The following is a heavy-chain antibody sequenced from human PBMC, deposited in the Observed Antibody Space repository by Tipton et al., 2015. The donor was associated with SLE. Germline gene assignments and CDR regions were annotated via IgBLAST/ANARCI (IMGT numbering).Heavy chain of an antibody. CDR1: GFTVTNNY. Sequence: SLRLSCAAPGFTVTNNYMSWVRQAPGKGLEWVSVIYSGAGSTYYADSVKGRFTISRHNSKNTLYLQMNSLRAEDTAVYYCARASRSSSDYYYYMDVWGKGTTVTVSS. D-gene: IGHD6-13*01. J-gene: IGHJ6*03. V-gene: IGHV3-53*04. CDR3: ARASRSSSDYYYYMDV. CDR2: IYSGAGST.